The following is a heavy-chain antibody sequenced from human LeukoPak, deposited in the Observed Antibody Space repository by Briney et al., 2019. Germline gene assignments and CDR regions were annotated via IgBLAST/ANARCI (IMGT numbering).Heavy chain of an antibody. V-gene: IGHV1-2*02. CDR2: INPNSGGT. D-gene: IGHD5-18*01. CDR1: VYTFTGYY. Sequence: GASVKVSCKASVYTFTGYYMHWVRQAPGQGLEWMGWINPNSGGTNYAQKFQGRVTMTRDTSISTAYMELSRLRSGDTAVYYCARGEWDTAMAPMDYWGQGTLVTVSS. CDR3: ARGEWDTAMAPMDY. J-gene: IGHJ4*02.